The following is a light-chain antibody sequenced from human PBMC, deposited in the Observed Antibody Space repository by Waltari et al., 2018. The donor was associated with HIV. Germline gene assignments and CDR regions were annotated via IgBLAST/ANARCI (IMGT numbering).Light chain of an antibody. CDR2: DAS. CDR3: QQRTNWPPYS. J-gene: IGKJ2*03. CDR1: QSVGSY. Sequence: EIVLTQSPATLSLSPGERATLSCRASQSVGSYLAWYQQKPGQAPRLLIYDASNRATGIPARFSGSGSWTDFTLTISSLEPEDFAVYYCQQRTNWPPYSFGQGTKLEIK. V-gene: IGKV3-11*01.